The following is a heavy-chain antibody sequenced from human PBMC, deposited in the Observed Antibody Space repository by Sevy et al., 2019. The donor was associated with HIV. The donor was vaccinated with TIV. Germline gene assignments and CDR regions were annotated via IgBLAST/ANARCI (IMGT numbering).Heavy chain of an antibody. D-gene: IGHD3-22*01. J-gene: IGHJ4*02. CDR2: ISGSGGST. CDR1: GFTFSSYA. Sequence: GGSLRLSCAASGFTFSSYAMSWVRQAPGKGLEWVSAISGSGGSTYYADSVKGRLTISRDNSKNTLYLQMNSLRDEDTAVYYCAKGENYYDSSGYSSGSFFDYWGQGTLVTVSS. V-gene: IGHV3-23*01. CDR3: AKGENYYDSSGYSSGSFFDY.